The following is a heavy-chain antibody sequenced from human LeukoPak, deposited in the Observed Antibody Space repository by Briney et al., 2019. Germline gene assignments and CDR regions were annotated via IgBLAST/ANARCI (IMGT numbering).Heavy chain of an antibody. D-gene: IGHD3-22*01. J-gene: IGHJ4*02. CDR2: ISYDGSNK. CDR1: GFTFNNYA. Sequence: PGGSLRLSCAASGFTFNNYAMHWVRQAPGKGLEWVAVISYDGSNKYYADSVKGRFTISRDNSKNTLYLQMNSLRAEDTAVYYCARDDRPATMVVVAADYWGQGTLVTVSS. V-gene: IGHV3-30*04. CDR3: ARDDRPATMVVVAADY.